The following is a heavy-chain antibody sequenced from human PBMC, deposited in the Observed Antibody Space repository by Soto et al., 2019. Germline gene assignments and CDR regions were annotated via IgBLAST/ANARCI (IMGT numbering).Heavy chain of an antibody. CDR3: AKAPGSRAAAGFSFDY. CDR1: GFTFSSYA. J-gene: IGHJ4*02. V-gene: IGHV3-23*01. CDR2: ISGSGGST. D-gene: IGHD6-13*01. Sequence: PGGSLRLSCAASGFTFSSYAMSWVRQAPGKGLEWVSAISGSGGSTYYADSVKGRFTISRDNSKNTLYLQMNSLRAEDTAVYYCAKAPGSRAAAGFSFDYWRQGTLVTVSS.